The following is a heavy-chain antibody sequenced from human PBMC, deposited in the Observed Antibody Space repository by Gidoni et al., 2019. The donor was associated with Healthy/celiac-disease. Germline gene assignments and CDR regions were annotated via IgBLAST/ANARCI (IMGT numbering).Heavy chain of an antibody. D-gene: IGHD6-13*01. V-gene: IGHV4-39*01. CDR1: GGSISSSSYS. CDR2: IYYSGTT. CDR3: AGSIAAAGKKTLDY. Sequence: QLQLQESGPGLVKPSATLSLTCTVSGGSISSSSYSWGWIRQPPGKGLEWIGSIYYSGTTYYNTSLKSRVPISVDTSKNTFSLTLSSVTAADTAVYSCAGSIAAAGKKTLDYWGQGTLVTVSS. J-gene: IGHJ4*02.